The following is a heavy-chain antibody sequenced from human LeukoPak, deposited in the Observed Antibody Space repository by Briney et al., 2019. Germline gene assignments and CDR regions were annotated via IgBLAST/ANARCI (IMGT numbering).Heavy chain of an antibody. J-gene: IGHJ4*02. CDR1: GFTFSPYS. Sequence: PGGSLRLSCAASGFTFSPYSMNWVRQAPGKGLEWVAYITSSSSAIYYADSVKGRFTISRDNAKNSLHLQMNSLRAEDTAVYYCARILTTGTTVSYWGQGTLVTVSS. D-gene: IGHD1-1*01. V-gene: IGHV3-48*01. CDR3: ARILTTGTTVSY. CDR2: ITSSSSAI.